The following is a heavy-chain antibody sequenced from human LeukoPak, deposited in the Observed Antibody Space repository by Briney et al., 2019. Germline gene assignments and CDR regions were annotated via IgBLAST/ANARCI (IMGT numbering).Heavy chain of an antibody. V-gene: IGHV1-24*01. CDR2: FDPEDGET. CDR1: GYTLTELS. Sequence: ASVKVSCKVSGYTLTELSMHWVRQAPGKGLGWMGGFDPEDGETIYAQKFQGRVTMTEDTSTDTAYMELSSLRSEDTAVYYCGLAYYYDSSGYYLGYWGQGTLVTVSS. J-gene: IGHJ4*02. D-gene: IGHD3-22*01. CDR3: GLAYYYDSSGYYLGY.